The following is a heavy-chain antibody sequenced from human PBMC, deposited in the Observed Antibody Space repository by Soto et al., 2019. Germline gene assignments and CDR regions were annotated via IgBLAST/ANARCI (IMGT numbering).Heavy chain of an antibody. CDR1: GFTFSSYG. V-gene: IGHV3-30*18. CDR2: ISYDGSNK. Sequence: SLRLSCAASGFTFSSYGMHWVRQAPGKGLEWVAVISYDGSNKYYADSVKGRFTISRDNSKNTLYLQMNSLRAEDTAVYYCAKAVSGLFDPWGQGTLVTVSS. CDR3: AKAVSGLFDP. D-gene: IGHD6-19*01. J-gene: IGHJ5*02.